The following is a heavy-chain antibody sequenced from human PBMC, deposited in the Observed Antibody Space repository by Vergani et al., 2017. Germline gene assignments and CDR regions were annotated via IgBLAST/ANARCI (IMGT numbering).Heavy chain of an antibody. V-gene: IGHV4-61*02. D-gene: IGHD2-15*01. Sequence: QVQLQASGPGRVKPSQTLSLTCTMSGGSISAGYYFLSWIRQRAGKGLEWLGHISASGNASHSPSLKTRVSMSVDTSKNQFSLTVTSVTAADTAIYFCARRSGGYYSGGKVHPLRTAFDVWGHGTVVTVSS. CDR2: ISASGNA. CDR1: GGSISAGYYF. CDR3: ARRSGGYYSGGKVHPLRTAFDV. J-gene: IGHJ3*01.